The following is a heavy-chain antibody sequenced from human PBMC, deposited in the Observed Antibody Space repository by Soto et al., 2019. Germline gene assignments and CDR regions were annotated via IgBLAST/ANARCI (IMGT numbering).Heavy chain of an antibody. CDR2: IYYSGST. CDR3: ARHGTTVATEGWFDP. Sequence: PSETLSLTCTVSGGSISSSSYYWGWIRQPPGKGLEWIGSIYYSGSTYYNPSLKSRVTISVDTSKNQFSLKLSSVTAADTAVYYCARHGTTVATEGWFDPWGQGTLVTVSS. D-gene: IGHD4-17*01. J-gene: IGHJ5*02. CDR1: GGSISSSSYY. V-gene: IGHV4-39*01.